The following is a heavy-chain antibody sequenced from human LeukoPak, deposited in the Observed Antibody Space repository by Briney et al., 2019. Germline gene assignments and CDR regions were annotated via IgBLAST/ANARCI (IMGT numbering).Heavy chain of an antibody. D-gene: IGHD6-13*01. CDR1: GFTFSSYA. Sequence: GGSLRLSCAASGFTFSSYAMSWVRQAQGKGLEWVSAISGSGGSTYYADSVKGRFTISRDNSKNTLYLQMNSLRAEDTAVYYCAKGWYSSSWYSDDAFDIWGQGTMVTVSS. CDR2: ISGSGGST. V-gene: IGHV3-23*01. CDR3: AKGWYSSSWYSDDAFDI. J-gene: IGHJ3*02.